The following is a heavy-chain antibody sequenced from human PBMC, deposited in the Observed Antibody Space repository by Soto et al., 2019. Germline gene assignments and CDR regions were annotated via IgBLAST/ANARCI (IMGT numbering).Heavy chain of an antibody. J-gene: IGHJ6*02. CDR3: ARDLKYSGSSWYYYYYGMDV. Sequence: SVKVSCKASGGTFSSYAISWVQQAPGQGLEWMGGIIPIFGTANYAQKFQGRVTITADGSTSTAYMELSSLRSEDKAVYYCARDLKYSGSSWYYYYYGMDVWG. D-gene: IGHD6-13*01. CDR1: GGTFSSYA. V-gene: IGHV1-69*13. CDR2: IIPIFGTA.